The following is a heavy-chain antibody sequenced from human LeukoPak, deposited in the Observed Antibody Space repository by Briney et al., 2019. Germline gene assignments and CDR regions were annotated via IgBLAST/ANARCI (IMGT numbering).Heavy chain of an antibody. CDR1: GFTFSSYG. CDR2: IRYDGSNK. J-gene: IGHJ4*02. Sequence: GGSLRLSCAASGFTFSSYGMHWVRQAPGKGLEWVAFIRYDGSNKYYADSVKGRFTISRDNSKNTLYLQMNSLRTEDTAVYYCVRALGDYWGQGILVTVSS. V-gene: IGHV3-30*02. CDR3: VRALGDY. D-gene: IGHD7-27*01.